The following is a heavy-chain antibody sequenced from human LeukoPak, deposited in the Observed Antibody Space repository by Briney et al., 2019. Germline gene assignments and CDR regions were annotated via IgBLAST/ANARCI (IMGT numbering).Heavy chain of an antibody. CDR3: ARVTGRDFWSGYYYIFDY. V-gene: IGHV4-34*01. CDR2: INHSGST. CDR1: GGSFSSYY. J-gene: IGHJ4*02. D-gene: IGHD3-3*01. Sequence: SETLSLTCAVYGGSFSSYYWSWIRQPPGKGLEWIGEINHSGSTNYNPSLKSRVTISVDTSKNQFSLKLSSVTAADTAVYYCARVTGRDFWSGYYYIFDYWGQGTLVTVSS.